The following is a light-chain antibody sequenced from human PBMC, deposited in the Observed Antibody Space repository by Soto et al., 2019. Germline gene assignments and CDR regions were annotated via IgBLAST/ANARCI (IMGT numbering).Light chain of an antibody. CDR3: QQCGGSPLYT. CDR2: GAS. Sequence: EIVLTQSPGTLSLSPGERATLSCRARQSVNSNYLAWYQQKTGQAPRLLIYGASNRATGLPARFTGSGSGTNFSLPISTLEPEDFSVYYCQQCGGSPLYTFGQGTKLEIK. V-gene: IGKV3-20*01. CDR1: QSVNSNY. J-gene: IGKJ2*01.